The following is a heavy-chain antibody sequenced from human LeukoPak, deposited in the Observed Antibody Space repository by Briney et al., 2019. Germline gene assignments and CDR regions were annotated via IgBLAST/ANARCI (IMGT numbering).Heavy chain of an antibody. V-gene: IGHV1-69*04. CDR2: IIPILGIA. CDR1: GGTFSSYA. CDR3: ATLWFGAYYYYGMDV. Sequence: SVKVSCKASGGTFSSYAINWVRQAPGQGLEWMGRIIPILGIANYAQKFQGRVTITADKSTSTAYMELSSLRSEDTAVYYCATLWFGAYYYYGMDVWGQGTTVTVSS. D-gene: IGHD3-10*01. J-gene: IGHJ6*02.